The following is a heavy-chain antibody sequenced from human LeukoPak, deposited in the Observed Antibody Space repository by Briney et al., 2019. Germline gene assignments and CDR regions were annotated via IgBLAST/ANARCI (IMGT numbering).Heavy chain of an antibody. D-gene: IGHD5-18*01. CDR3: ATGHSYGYDY. J-gene: IGHJ4*02. CDR1: GLTFSDFW. V-gene: IGHV3-74*01. CDR2: VKGDGRTT. Sequence: GGSLRLSCTASGLTFSDFWMHWVRQPPGKGLVWVALVKGDGRTTIYADSVKGRFTISRDNAKNTLYLQMNSLRADDSGVYYCATGHSYGYDYWGQGVLVTVSS.